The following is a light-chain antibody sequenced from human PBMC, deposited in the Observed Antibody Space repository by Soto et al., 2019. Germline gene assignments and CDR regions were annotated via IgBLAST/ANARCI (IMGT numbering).Light chain of an antibody. CDR2: AAS. J-gene: IGKJ1*01. V-gene: IGKV1-39*01. CDR3: QQTYSTPWT. CDR1: QTISIY. Sequence: DIQMTQSPSSLSASVGDRITITCRTSQTISIYLNWYQQKPGKAPKLLIYAASSLQSGVPSRFSGSVYGTDFTLTISSLQPEDFATYYCQQTYSTPWTFGQGTKVEIK.